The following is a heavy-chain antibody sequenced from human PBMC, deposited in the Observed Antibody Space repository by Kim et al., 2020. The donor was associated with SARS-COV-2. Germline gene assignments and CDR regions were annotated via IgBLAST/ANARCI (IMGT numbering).Heavy chain of an antibody. CDR3: ARVETRTQLWLHY. J-gene: IGHJ4*02. D-gene: IGHD5-18*01. Sequence: GGSLRLSCAASGFTFSSYAMHWIRQAPGKGLEWVAVISYDGSNKYYADSVKGRFTISRDNSKNTLYLQMNNLRAEDTAVYYCARVETRTQLWLHYWGQGT. V-gene: IGHV3-30*04. CDR1: GFTFSSYA. CDR2: ISYDGSNK.